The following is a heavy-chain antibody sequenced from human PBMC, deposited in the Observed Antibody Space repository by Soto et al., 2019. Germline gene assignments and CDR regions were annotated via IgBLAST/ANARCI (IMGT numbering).Heavy chain of an antibody. CDR2: IYYSGST. CDR1: GGSISSYY. D-gene: IGHD6-19*01. Sequence: SETLSLTCTVSGGSISSYYWSWIRQPPGKGLEWIGYIYYSGSTNYNPSLKSRVTISVDTSKNQFSLKLSSVTAADTAVYYCARDGPQAVSGQWDPSGFYYWGQGTLVTVSS. V-gene: IGHV4-59*01. J-gene: IGHJ4*02. CDR3: ARDGPQAVSGQWDPSGFYY.